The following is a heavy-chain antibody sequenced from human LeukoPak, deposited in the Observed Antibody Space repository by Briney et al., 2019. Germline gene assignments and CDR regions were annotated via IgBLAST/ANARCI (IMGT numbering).Heavy chain of an antibody. CDR3: ARHAYYITLVRGFSFDY. CDR2: IYYSERP. V-gene: IGHV4-59*04. J-gene: IGHJ4*02. D-gene: IGHD3-10*01. Sequence: PSGTLSLTCTVSGGSFSSYYGSWVRQPPGKGGEWRGDIYYSERPYYNPSLKSRVPISVAPSKNQFSLQLSSVTAADTAVYYCARHAYYITLVRGFSFDYWGQGTLVTVSS. CDR1: GGSFSSYY.